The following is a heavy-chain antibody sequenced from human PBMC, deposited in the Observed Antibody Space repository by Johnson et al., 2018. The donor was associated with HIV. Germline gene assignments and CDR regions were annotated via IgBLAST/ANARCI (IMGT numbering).Heavy chain of an antibody. CDR2: ISYDGSNK. D-gene: IGHD7-27*01. CDR1: GFTFSSYA. J-gene: IGHJ3*02. Sequence: QVQLVESGGGVVQPGRSLRLSCAASGFTFSSYAMHWVRQAPGKGLEWVAVISYDGSNKYYADSVKGRFTISRDNSKNTLYLQMNSLRAEDTALYYCAKDVGITGDVPETFDIWGQGTMVTVSS. V-gene: IGHV3-30-3*01. CDR3: AKDVGITGDVPETFDI.